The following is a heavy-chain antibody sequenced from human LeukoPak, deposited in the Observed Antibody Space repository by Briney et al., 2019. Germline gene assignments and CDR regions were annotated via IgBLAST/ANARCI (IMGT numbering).Heavy chain of an antibody. Sequence: SETLSLTCAVYGGSFSGYYWSWIRQPPGKGLEWIGEINHSGSTNYNPSLESRVTISLDTSKNPSSLKLSSVTAADTAVYYCARGSAPTGYSGYGWVGATSTIDYWGQGTLVTVSS. J-gene: IGHJ4*02. V-gene: IGHV4-34*01. D-gene: IGHD5-12*01. CDR2: INHSGST. CDR1: GGSFSGYY. CDR3: ARGSAPTGYSGYGWVGATSTIDY.